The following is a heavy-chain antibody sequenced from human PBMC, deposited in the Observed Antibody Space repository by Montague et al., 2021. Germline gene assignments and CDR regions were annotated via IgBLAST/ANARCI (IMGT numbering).Heavy chain of an antibody. CDR3: ARDREAAPFDY. D-gene: IGHD2-15*01. CDR1: GYSISSGNY. J-gene: IGHJ4*02. CDR2: IFHSGST. V-gene: IGHV4-38-2*02. Sequence: SETLSLTCTVSGYSISSGNYWGWIRRHPGKGLAWIGRIFHSGSTYYNPSLKSRVTISVDTSKNQFSLKLTSVTAADTALYYCARDREAAPFDYWGQGTLVTVSS.